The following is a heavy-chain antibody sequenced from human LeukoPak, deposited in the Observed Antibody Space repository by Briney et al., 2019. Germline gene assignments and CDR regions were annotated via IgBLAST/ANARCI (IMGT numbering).Heavy chain of an antibody. D-gene: IGHD6-6*01. V-gene: IGHV1-46*03. CDR2: INPSGGST. CDR1: GYTFTSYY. Sequence: ASVKVSCKASGYTFTSYYMHWVRQAPGQGLEWMGIINPSGGSTSYAQKFQGRVTMTRDTSTSTVYMELSSLRSEDTAVYYCSPTYSSSGAFDIWGQGTMVTVSS. J-gene: IGHJ3*02. CDR3: SPTYSSSGAFDI.